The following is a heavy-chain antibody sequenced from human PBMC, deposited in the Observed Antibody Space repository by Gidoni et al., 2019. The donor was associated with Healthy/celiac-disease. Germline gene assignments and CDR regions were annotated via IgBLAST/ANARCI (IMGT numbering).Heavy chain of an antibody. CDR1: GFTFSSYS. CDR3: ARHMVRGVIIQRGWFDP. Sequence: EVQLVESGGGLVQPGGSLRLSCAASGFTFSSYSMNWVRQAPGKGLEWVSYISSSSSTIYYADSVKGRFTISRDNAKNSLYLQMNSLRDEDTAVYYCARHMVRGVIIQRGWFDPWGQGTLVTVSS. CDR2: ISSSSSTI. D-gene: IGHD3-10*01. J-gene: IGHJ5*02. V-gene: IGHV3-48*02.